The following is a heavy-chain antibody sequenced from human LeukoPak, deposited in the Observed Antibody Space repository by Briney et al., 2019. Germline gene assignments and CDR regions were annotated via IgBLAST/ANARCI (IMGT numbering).Heavy chain of an antibody. J-gene: IGHJ6*02. CDR2: FDPEDGET. CDR3: ATATSYYYYGMDV. Sequence: ASVKVSCKASGGTFSSYAISWVRQAPGQGLEWMGGFDPEDGETIYAQKFQGRVTMTEDTSTDTAYMELSSLRSEDTAVYYCATATSYYYYGMDVWGQGTTVTVSS. CDR1: GGTFSSYA. V-gene: IGHV1-24*01.